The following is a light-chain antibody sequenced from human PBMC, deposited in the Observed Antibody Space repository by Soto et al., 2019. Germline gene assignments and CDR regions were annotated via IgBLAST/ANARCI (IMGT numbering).Light chain of an antibody. CDR2: DAS. CDR1: QSISSL. J-gene: IGKJ4*01. CDR3: QYYGRSPLT. V-gene: IGKV1-5*01. Sequence: DIQMTQTPSTLSASVGDRVTITCRASQSISSLLAWHQQKPGKAPKVLIYDASSLESGVPSRFSGSGSGTDFTLTISRLEPEDFAVYYCQYYGRSPLTFGGGTKVDI.